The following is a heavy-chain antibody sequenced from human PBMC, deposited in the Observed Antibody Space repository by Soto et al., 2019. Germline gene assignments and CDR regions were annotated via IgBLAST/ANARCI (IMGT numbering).Heavy chain of an antibody. CDR3: EKGARDVDY. V-gene: IGHV3-23*01. Sequence: EVQLLESGGGLVQPGGSLRLSCAASGFTFSSQTMSWVRQAPGKGLEWVSVISSSGSTSYTDSVEGRFTISKDSSKNTLYLQLNSLRVEDTAVYYCEKGARDVDYWGQGTLVTVSS. CDR1: GFTFSSQT. J-gene: IGHJ4*02. CDR2: ISSSGST.